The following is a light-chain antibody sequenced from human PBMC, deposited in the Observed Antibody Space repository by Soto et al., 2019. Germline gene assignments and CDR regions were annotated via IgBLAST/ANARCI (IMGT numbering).Light chain of an antibody. CDR1: SSDVGAYNY. Sequence: QSALTQPPSASGSPGQSVTISCTGTSSDVGAYNYVCWYQQHPGKAPKLIISEVTKRPSGVPDRFSGSKSGNTASLTVTGLQAEDGGGYYCSSYAGRNNPWVFGGGTKLTVL. V-gene: IGLV2-8*01. CDR2: EVT. J-gene: IGLJ3*02. CDR3: SSYAGRNNPWV.